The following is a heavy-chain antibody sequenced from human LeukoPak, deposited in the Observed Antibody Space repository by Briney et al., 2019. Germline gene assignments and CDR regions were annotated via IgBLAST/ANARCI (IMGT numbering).Heavy chain of an antibody. Sequence: AGGSLRLSCAASGFTFSTYWMTWVRQAPGKGLEWVANIKQDGSEKYYVDSLKGRFTISRDNAKNSLFLQMNSLRAVDTAVYYCARDLPSGYYISSGYYEYFLDYWGQGTLVTVSS. CDR1: GFTFSTYW. CDR3: ARDLPSGYYISSGYYEYFLDY. D-gene: IGHD3-22*01. CDR2: IKQDGSEK. V-gene: IGHV3-7*04. J-gene: IGHJ4*02.